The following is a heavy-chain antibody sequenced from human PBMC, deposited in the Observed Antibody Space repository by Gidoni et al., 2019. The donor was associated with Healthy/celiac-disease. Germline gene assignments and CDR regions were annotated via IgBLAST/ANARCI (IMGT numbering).Heavy chain of an antibody. D-gene: IGHD1-20*01. J-gene: IGHJ4*02. CDR3: AKDPITGIHAPQYYFDY. V-gene: IGHV3-23*01. CDR2: ISGSGGST. CDR1: GFTFSSHA. Sequence: EVQLLESGGGLVQPGGCLRLSCAASGFTFSSHAMSWVRQAPGKGLEWVSAISGSGGSTYYADSVKGGFTISRDNSKNTLYLQMNSLRAEDTAVYYCAKDPITGIHAPQYYFDYWGQGTLVTVSS.